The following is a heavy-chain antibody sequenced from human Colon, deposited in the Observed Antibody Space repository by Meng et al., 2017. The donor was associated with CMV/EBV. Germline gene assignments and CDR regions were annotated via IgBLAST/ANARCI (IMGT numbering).Heavy chain of an antibody. CDR2: IHYSGNT. Sequence: TGSDGSVNNDDAFWSWLRQPPGKGLEWIGYIHYSGNTNYNPSLKSRVTMSIETSKNQFSLTLLSVTAADTAVYYCARDVMLPAPFFDPWGQGTLVTVSS. CDR1: DGSVNNDDAF. CDR3: ARDVMLPAPFFDP. D-gene: IGHD2-2*01. V-gene: IGHV4-61*08. J-gene: IGHJ5*02.